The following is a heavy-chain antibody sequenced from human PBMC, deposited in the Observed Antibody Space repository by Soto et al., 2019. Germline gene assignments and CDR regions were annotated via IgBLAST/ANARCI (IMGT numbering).Heavy chain of an antibody. CDR1: GYTFTSYG. CDR3: ARNFKVITMVRGYFYYYGMDV. D-gene: IGHD3-10*01. Sequence: ASVKVSCKASGYTFTSYGISWVRQAPGQGLEWMGWISAYNGNTNYAQKLQGRVTMTTDTSTSTAYMELRSLRSDDTAVYYCARNFKVITMVRGYFYYYGMDVWGQGTTVTVSS. V-gene: IGHV1-18*01. CDR2: ISAYNGNT. J-gene: IGHJ6*02.